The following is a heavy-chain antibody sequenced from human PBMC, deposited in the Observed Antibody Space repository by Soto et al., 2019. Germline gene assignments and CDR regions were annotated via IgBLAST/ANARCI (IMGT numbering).Heavy chain of an antibody. J-gene: IGHJ6*02. CDR1: GFTFSSYS. D-gene: IGHD4-17*01. CDR2: ISSSSSTI. CDR3: ARDYGADGYGMDV. Sequence: EVQLVESGGGLVQPGGSLRLSCAASGFTFSSYSMNWVRQAPGKGLEWVSYISSSSSTIYYADSVKGRFTISRDNAKNSLYLRMNSLRDEDTAVYYCARDYGADGYGMDVWGQGTTVTVSS. V-gene: IGHV3-48*02.